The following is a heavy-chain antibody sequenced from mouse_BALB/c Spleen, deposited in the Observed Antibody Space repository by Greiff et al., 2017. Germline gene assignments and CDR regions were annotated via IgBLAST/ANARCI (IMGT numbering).Heavy chain of an antibody. CDR3: ARKPWFAY. CDR2: ISTYYGDA. J-gene: IGHJ3*01. Sequence: VKLMESGAELVRPGVSVKISCKGSGYTFTDYAMHWVKQSHAKSLEWIGVISTYYGDASYNQKFKGKATMTVDKSSSTAYMELARLTSEDSAIYYCARKPWFAYWGQGTLVTVSA. CDR1: GYTFTDYA. V-gene: IGHV1S137*01.